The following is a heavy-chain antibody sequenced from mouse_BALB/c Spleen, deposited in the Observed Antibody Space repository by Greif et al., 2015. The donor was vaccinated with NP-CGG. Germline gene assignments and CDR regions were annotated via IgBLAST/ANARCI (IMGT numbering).Heavy chain of an antibody. CDR1: GYTFTSYW. J-gene: IGHJ4*01. CDR2: IYPSDSYT. V-gene: IGHV1-69*02. CDR3: TTLYYGIYVYYAMDY. D-gene: IGHD2-1*01. Sequence: QVQLQQPGAELVRPGASVKLSCKASGYTFTSYWINWVKQRPGQGLEWIGNIYPSDSYTNYNQKFKDKATLTVDKSSSTAYMQLSSPTSEDSVVYYCTTLYYGIYVYYAMDYWGQGTSVTVSS.